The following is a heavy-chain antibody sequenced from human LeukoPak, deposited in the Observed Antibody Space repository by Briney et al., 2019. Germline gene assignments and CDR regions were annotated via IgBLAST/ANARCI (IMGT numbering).Heavy chain of an antibody. D-gene: IGHD1-26*01. CDR3: TKDVQNDVGATDC. J-gene: IGHJ4*02. CDR1: GFTFSIHA. V-gene: IGHV3-23*01. CDR2: IDRSGERT. Sequence: PGGSLRLSCAASGFTFSIHAKTWVRQAPGKGLEWVSTIDRSGERTHYADSVKGRFTISRDNSRNTLYLQMNSLRAEDTAIYYCTKDVQNDVGATDCWGQGTLVTVSS.